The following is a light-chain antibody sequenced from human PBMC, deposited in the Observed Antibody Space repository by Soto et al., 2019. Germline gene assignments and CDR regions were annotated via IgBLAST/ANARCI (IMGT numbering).Light chain of an antibody. Sequence: EIVMTQSPATLSVSPGERATLSCRASQSISSRLAWYQQKPGQAPRLLIYGASTRATGIPARFSGSGSGTEFTLTISSLQSEDFAVYYCQQYNNGPTYTFGQGTKLEIK. V-gene: IGKV3-15*01. J-gene: IGKJ2*01. CDR3: QQYNNGPTYT. CDR1: QSISSR. CDR2: GAS.